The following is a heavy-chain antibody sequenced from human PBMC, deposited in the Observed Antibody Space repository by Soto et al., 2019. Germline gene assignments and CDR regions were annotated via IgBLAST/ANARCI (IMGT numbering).Heavy chain of an antibody. D-gene: IGHD5-18*01. CDR1: GFTFSSYW. V-gene: IGHV3-74*01. Sequence: EVQLVESGGGLVQPGGSLRLSCAASGFTFSSYWMHWVRQAPGKGLVWVSRINSDGSSTSYADSVKGRFTISRDNAKNTLYRQMNSLRAEDTAVYYCARGTGYSYGAKGYWGQGTLVTVSS. CDR2: INSDGSST. CDR3: ARGTGYSYGAKGY. J-gene: IGHJ4*02.